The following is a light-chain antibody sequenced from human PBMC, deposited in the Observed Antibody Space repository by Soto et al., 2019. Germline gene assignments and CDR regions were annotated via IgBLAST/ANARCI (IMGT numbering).Light chain of an antibody. CDR3: QQHGISNIT. V-gene: IGKV3-15*01. CDR1: QSVGPN. Sequence: IVLTQSQATLSVSPGERATLSCRASQSVGPNLVWYQQKFGQAPRLLIYGVSTRATGVPARFSVSGSGTDFTLTISRLEPEDFAVYYCQQHGISNITFRQGTRLEIK. CDR2: GVS. J-gene: IGKJ5*01.